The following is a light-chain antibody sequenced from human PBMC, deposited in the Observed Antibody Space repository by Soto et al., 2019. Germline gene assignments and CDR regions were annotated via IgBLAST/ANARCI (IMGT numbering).Light chain of an antibody. CDR2: AAS. CDR3: LQNYITPLT. Sequence: DIQTTQSPSSLSASVGDRVTITCRASQSISSYLNWYQQKPGKAPKLLIYAASSLQSGVPSRFSGSGSGKDFTFIIFNLQPEDFATYYCLQNYITPLTLGGGTKVHIK. CDR1: QSISSY. V-gene: IGKV1-39*01. J-gene: IGKJ4*01.